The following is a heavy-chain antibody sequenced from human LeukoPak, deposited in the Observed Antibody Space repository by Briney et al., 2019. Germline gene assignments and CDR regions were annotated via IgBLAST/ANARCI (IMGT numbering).Heavy chain of an antibody. Sequence: SETLSLTCTVSGGSISSSSYYWGWIRQPPGKGLEWIGSIYYSGSTYYNPSLKSRVTISVDRSKNQFSLKLSSVTAADTAVYYCAREGDYVAYWGQGTLVTVSS. CDR2: IYYSGST. CDR1: GGSISSSSYY. J-gene: IGHJ4*02. CDR3: AREGDYVAY. V-gene: IGHV4-39*07.